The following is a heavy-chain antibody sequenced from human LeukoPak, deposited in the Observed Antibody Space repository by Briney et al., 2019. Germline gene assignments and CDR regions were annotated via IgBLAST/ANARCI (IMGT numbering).Heavy chain of an antibody. CDR3: ATTQWLVRKGSFDF. D-gene: IGHD6-19*01. CDR1: GGSISSSSYY. J-gene: IGHJ4*02. CDR2: IYYSGST. V-gene: IGHV4-39*02. Sequence: PSATLSLTCTVSGGSISSSSYYWGWIRQPPGKGLEWIGSIYYSGSTYYNPSLKSRVTVSVDTSKNHFSLRLSSVTAADTSVYYCATTQWLVRKGSFDFWGQGTLVTVSS.